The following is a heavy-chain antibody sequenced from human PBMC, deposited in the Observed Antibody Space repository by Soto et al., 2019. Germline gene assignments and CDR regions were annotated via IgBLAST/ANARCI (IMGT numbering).Heavy chain of an antibody. CDR3: EKARYHNWNYIDFDY. CDR1: GFTFDDYA. D-gene: IGHD1-7*01. J-gene: IGHJ4*02. V-gene: IGHV3-9*01. CDR2: ISWNSGSI. Sequence: EVQLVESGGGLVQPGRSLRLSCAASGFTFDDYAMHWVRQAPGKGLEWVSGISWNSGSIGYADSVKGRFTISRDNAKNSLYLQMNSLRAEDTALYYYEKARYHNWNYIDFDYWGQGTLVTVSS.